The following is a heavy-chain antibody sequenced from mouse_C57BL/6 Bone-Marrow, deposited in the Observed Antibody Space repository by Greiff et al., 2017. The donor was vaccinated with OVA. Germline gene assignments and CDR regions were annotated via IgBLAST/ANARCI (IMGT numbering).Heavy chain of an antibody. J-gene: IGHJ4*01. V-gene: IGHV5-6*01. Sequence: EVQGVESGGDLVKPGGSLKLSCAASGFTFSSYGMSWVRQTPDKRLEWVATISSGGSYTYYPDSVKGRFTISRDNAKNTLYLQMSSLKSEDTAMYYCARQFTTVVDSYAMDYWGQGTSVTVSS. D-gene: IGHD1-1*01. CDR1: GFTFSSYG. CDR2: ISSGGSYT. CDR3: ARQFTTVVDSYAMDY.